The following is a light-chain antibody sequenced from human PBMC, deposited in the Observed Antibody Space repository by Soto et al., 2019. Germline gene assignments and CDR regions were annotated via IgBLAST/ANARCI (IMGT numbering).Light chain of an antibody. V-gene: IGKV3-15*01. CDR2: GAS. Sequence: EIVMTQSPATLSLSPGERATLSCRASQSVSSNLAWYQQKPGHAPRLLIYGASTRATGIPARFSGSGSGTEFTLTISSLQSEDFGVYYCQQYNNWPPLTFGGGTKVEIK. J-gene: IGKJ4*01. CDR3: QQYNNWPPLT. CDR1: QSVSSN.